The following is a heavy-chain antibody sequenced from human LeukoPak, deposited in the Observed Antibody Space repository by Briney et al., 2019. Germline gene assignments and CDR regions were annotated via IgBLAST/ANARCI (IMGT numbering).Heavy chain of an antibody. D-gene: IGHD3-10*01. J-gene: IGHJ6*04. CDR2: IYYSGST. V-gene: IGHV4-30-4*01. Sequence: PSQTLSLTCTVSGGSISSCDYYWSWIRQPPGKGLEWIGYIYYSGSTYYNPSLKSRVTISVDTSKNQFSLKLSSVTAADTAVYYCARDNPGSYSHYGMDVWGKGTTVTVSS. CDR1: GGSISSCDYY. CDR3: ARDNPGSYSHYGMDV.